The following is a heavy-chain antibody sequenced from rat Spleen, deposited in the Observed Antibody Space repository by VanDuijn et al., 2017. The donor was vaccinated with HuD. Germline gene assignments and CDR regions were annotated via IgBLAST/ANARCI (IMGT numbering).Heavy chain of an antibody. Sequence: EVQLVESGGGLVQPGRSLKLSCAASGFTFNDYYMAWVRQAPTKGLEWVATINYDGSSTNYRDSVKGRFTISRDNAKSTLYLQMNSLRSEDTATYYCATPLPHWGLGVLVTVSS. V-gene: IGHV5-7*01. CDR3: ATPLPH. D-gene: IGHD3-1*01. CDR1: GFTFNDYY. CDR2: INYDGSST. J-gene: IGHJ2*01.